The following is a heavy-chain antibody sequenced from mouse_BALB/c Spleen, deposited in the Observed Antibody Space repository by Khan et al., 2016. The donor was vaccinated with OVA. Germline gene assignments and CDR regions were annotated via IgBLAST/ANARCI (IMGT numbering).Heavy chain of an antibody. V-gene: IGHV3-2*02. CDR3: ARTARIKY. J-gene: IGHJ2*01. CDR1: GYSITRGYG. CDR2: ISYSGST. Sequence: EVQLQESGPGLVKPSQSLSLTCTVTGYSITRGYGWNWIRQFPGNKLEWMGYISYSGSTNYNPSLKSRISITRDTSKNQFFLQLNSVTTEGTATYYCARTARIKYWGQGTTLTVSS. D-gene: IGHD1-2*01.